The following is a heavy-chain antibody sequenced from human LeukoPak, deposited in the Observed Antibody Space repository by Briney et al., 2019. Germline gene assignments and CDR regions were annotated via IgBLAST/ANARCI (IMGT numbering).Heavy chain of an antibody. CDR1: GFSLSTSGMC. CDR2: IDWDDDK. Sequence: SGPTLVNPTQTLTLTCTFSGFSLSTSGMCVSWIRQPPGKALEWLARIDWDDDKYYSTSLKTRLTISKDTSKNQVVLTMTNMDPVGTATYYCARIPHGDYAFDYWGQGTLVTVSS. V-gene: IGHV2-70*11. J-gene: IGHJ4*02. D-gene: IGHD4-17*01. CDR3: ARIPHGDYAFDY.